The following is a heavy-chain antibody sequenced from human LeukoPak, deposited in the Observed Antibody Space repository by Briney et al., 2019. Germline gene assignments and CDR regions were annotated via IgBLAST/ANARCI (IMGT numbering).Heavy chain of an antibody. D-gene: IGHD1-26*01. CDR3: ARLDSASSRGDAFHI. Sequence: PGGSLRLSCAASGFTVSSNYMSWVRQAPGKGLEWVSVIYSGGSTYYADSVRGRFTISRDNSKNTLYLQMNSLRAEDTAVYYCARLDSASSRGDAFHIWGQGTMVTVSS. CDR1: GFTVSSNY. J-gene: IGHJ3*02. V-gene: IGHV3-53*01. CDR2: IYSGGST.